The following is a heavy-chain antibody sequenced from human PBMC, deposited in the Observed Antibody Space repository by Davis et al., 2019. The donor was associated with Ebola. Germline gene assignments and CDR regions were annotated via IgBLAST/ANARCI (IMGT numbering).Heavy chain of an antibody. CDR1: GGSISSYY. D-gene: IGHD6-13*01. CDR2: IYYSGST. Sequence: SETLSLTCTVSGGSISSYYWSWIRQPPGKGLEWIGSIYYSGSTYYNPSLKSRVTISVDTSKNQFSLKLSSVTAAETAVYYCARRGQQLVPRWGVFDYWGQGTLVTVSS. CDR3: ARRGQQLVPRWGVFDY. V-gene: IGHV4-59*05. J-gene: IGHJ4*02.